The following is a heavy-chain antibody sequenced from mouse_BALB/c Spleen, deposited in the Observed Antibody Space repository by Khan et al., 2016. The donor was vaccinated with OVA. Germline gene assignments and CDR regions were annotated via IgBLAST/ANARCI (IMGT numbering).Heavy chain of an antibody. V-gene: IGHV2-9*02. CDR2: IWAGGST. CDR3: ARGDGYYEDAMDY. Sequence: QVQLQQSGPGLVAPSQSLSITCTVSGFSLTSYGIHWVRQPPGKGLEWLGVIWAGGSTNYNSALLSRLSISKDNSKSQVFLKMNSIQTDDTAMYYCARGDGYYEDAMDYWGQGTTVTVSS. CDR1: GFSLTSYG. D-gene: IGHD2-3*01. J-gene: IGHJ4*01.